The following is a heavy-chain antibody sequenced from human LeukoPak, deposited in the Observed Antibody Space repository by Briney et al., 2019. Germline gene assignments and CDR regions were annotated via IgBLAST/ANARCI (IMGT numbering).Heavy chain of an antibody. J-gene: IGHJ3*02. CDR2: IKQDGSEK. Sequence: GGSLRLSCAASGFTFSSYWTSWVRQAPGKGLEWVANIKQDGSEKYYVDSVKGRFTISRDNAKNSLYLQMNSLRAEDTAVYYCASRYYDFWSGQPGDAFDIWGQGTMVTVSS. V-gene: IGHV3-7*01. D-gene: IGHD3-3*01. CDR1: GFTFSSYW. CDR3: ASRYYDFWSGQPGDAFDI.